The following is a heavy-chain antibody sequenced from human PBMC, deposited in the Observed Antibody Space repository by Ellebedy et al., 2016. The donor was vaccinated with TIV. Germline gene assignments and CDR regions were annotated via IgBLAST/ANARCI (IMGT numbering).Heavy chain of an antibody. D-gene: IGHD3-10*01. V-gene: IGHV3-30-3*02. Sequence: GGSLRLSCVASGFTFSNYALHWVRQAPGKGLEWMAVISYNGSNQFYADSVKGRFTISRDNSKNMLYLQMNNLRTEDTALYYCAKLGVVIRGDYWGQGTLVTVSS. CDR2: ISYNGSNQ. CDR3: AKLGVVIRGDY. CDR1: GFTFSNYA. J-gene: IGHJ1*01.